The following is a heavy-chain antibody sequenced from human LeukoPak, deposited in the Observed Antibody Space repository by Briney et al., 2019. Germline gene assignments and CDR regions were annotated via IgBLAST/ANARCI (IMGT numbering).Heavy chain of an antibody. J-gene: IGHJ6*02. CDR1: GYTFTSYA. CDR2: INAGNGNT. V-gene: IGHV1-3*01. Sequence: ASVKVSCKASGYTFTSYAMHWVRQAPGQRLEWMGWINAGNGNTKYSQKFQGRVTITADQSTSTTYMALSSLKSEDTATYYCTTRACHAGGCSSSYYGLHFWGQGTTVSVSS. CDR3: TTRACHAGGCSSSYYGLHF. D-gene: IGHD2-15*01.